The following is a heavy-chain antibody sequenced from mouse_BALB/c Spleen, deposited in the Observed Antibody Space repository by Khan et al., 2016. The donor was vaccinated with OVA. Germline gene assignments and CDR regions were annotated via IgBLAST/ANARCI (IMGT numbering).Heavy chain of an antibody. CDR3: ARDGSRSLFAY. CDR1: GYTFTEYA. CDR2: ISTNYGDA. D-gene: IGHD1-1*01. Sequence: QVQLQQSGTDLVRPGVSVKISCKGSGYTFTEYAMNWVKESHEKSLEWIGVISTNYGDARYNQKFKGKATMTVDKSSSTAYLELARLTSEDSAISYCARDGSRSLFAYWGQGTLVTVSA. J-gene: IGHJ3*01. V-gene: IGHV1S137*01.